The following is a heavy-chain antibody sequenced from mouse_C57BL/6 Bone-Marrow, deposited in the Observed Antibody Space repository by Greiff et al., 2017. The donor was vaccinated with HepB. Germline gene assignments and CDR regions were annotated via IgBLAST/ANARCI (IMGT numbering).Heavy chain of an antibody. Sequence: EVQVVESGGDLVKPGGSLKLSCAASGFTFSTSGMSWVRQSPDERLEWVASISTGGTYTYYPDSVKGRFTISRDTATNTLFLLMTSLKSEDSAIYYCAIDRFDYYFDYWGQGTTLTVSS. CDR3: AIDRFDYYFDY. V-gene: IGHV5-6*01. CDR1: GFTFSTSG. D-gene: IGHD2-14*01. CDR2: ISTGGTYT. J-gene: IGHJ2*01.